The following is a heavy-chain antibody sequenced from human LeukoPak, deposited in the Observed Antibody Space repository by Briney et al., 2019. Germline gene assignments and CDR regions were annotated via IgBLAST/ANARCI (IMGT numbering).Heavy chain of an antibody. J-gene: IGHJ4*02. CDR2: IYYRGAP. CDR3: AAESERWLLRS. D-gene: IGHD6-19*01. V-gene: IGHV4-59*01. Sequence: PSETLSLTCTVSGGSISSYYWGWIRQPPGKGLEWVGQIYYRGAPNYNPSLESRVTILIDTSKNQFSLKLNSVTAADTAVYYCAAESERWLLRSWGQGTLVTVSS. CDR1: GGSISSYY.